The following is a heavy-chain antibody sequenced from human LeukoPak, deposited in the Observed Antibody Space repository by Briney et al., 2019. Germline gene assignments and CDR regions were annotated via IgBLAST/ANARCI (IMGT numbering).Heavy chain of an antibody. CDR3: ARVLAFYGSGSYYNLSTRYFDY. D-gene: IGHD3-10*01. V-gene: IGHV4-30-4*01. Sequence: SETLSLTCTVSGGSISSGDYYWSWIRQPPGKGLEWIGYIYYGGSTYYNPSLKSRVTISVDTSKNQFSLKLSSVTAADTAVYYCARVLAFYGSGSYYNLSTRYFDYWGQGTLVTVSP. CDR1: GGSISSGDYY. CDR2: IYYGGST. J-gene: IGHJ4*02.